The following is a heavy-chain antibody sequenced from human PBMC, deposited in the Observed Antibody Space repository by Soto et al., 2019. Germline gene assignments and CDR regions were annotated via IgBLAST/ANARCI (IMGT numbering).Heavy chain of an antibody. Sequence: QVQLVQSGAEVKKPGASVKVSCKASGYTFTSYGISWVRQAPGQGLEWMGWISAYNGNTNYAQKLQGSVTMTTDTSTSTAYMELRSLRSDDTAVYYCARVLNYYGSGSHPDYWGQGTLVTVSS. CDR3: ARVLNYYGSGSHPDY. D-gene: IGHD3-10*01. CDR1: GYTFTSYG. CDR2: ISAYNGNT. J-gene: IGHJ4*02. V-gene: IGHV1-18*01.